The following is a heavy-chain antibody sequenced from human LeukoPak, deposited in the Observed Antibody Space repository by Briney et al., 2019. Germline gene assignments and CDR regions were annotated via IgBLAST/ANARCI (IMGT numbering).Heavy chain of an antibody. J-gene: IGHJ4*02. Sequence: ASVKVSCKASGYTFTNFDINWVRQAPGQGLEWMGWMNPVSGNAGSALKFQGRVTLTRDTSISTAYMELSSLRSDDTAFYYCARAPMGAAALYWGQGTLVTVSS. V-gene: IGHV1-8*01. CDR2: MNPVSGNA. CDR1: GYTFTNFD. CDR3: ARAPMGAAALY. D-gene: IGHD6-13*01.